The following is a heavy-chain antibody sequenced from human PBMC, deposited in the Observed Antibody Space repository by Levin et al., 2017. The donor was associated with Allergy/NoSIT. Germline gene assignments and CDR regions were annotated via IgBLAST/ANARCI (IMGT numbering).Heavy chain of an antibody. D-gene: IGHD4-17*01. J-gene: IGHJ5*02. CDR2: IIPIFGTA. CDR3: ARAHKMTTVTRMGWFDP. CDR1: GGTFSSYA. Sequence: SVKVSCKASGGTFSSYAISWVRQAPGQGLEWMGGIIPIFGTANYAQKFQGRVTITADESTSTAYMELSSLRSEDTAVYYCARAHKMTTVTRMGWFDPWGQGTLVTVSS. V-gene: IGHV1-69*13.